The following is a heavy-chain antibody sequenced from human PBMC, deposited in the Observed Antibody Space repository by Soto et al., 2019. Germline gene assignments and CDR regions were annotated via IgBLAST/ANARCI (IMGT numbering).Heavy chain of an antibody. J-gene: IGHJ6*02. CDR1: GLTFSSYS. Sequence: EVQLVESGGGLVQRGGSLRLSCAASGLTFSSYSMNWVRQAPGKGLEWVSYISSSSSTIYYAESVKGRFTISRDNAKNSLYLQMNSLRAEDTAVYYCAFGEASRYYYYGIDVWGQGTTVTVSS. D-gene: IGHD2-21*01. CDR3: AFGEASRYYYYGIDV. V-gene: IGHV3-48*01. CDR2: ISSSSSTI.